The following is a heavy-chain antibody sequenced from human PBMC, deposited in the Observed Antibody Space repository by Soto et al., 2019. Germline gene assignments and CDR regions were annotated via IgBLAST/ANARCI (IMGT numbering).Heavy chain of an antibody. V-gene: IGHV3-9*01. J-gene: IGHJ4*02. Sequence: EVQLVESGGGLVQPGRSLRLSCAASGFTFDDYAIHWVRQAPGKGLEWVSGISWNSRSIGYADSVKGRLTISTDNAKYSLYRQMNSLRAEDTALYYCAKDIPIAAACTGFDYWGQGTLVAVSS. CDR3: AKDIPIAAACTGFDY. CDR1: GFTFDDYA. D-gene: IGHD6-13*01. CDR2: ISWNSRSI.